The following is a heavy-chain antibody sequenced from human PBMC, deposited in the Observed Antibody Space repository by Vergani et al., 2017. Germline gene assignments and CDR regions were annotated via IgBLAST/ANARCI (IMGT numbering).Heavy chain of an antibody. Sequence: EVQLVQSGAEVKTPGESLKISCKGSGYSFTSYWIGWVRQMPGKGLEWMGIIYPGDTDTRYSPSFQGQVTISADKSISTAYLQWSSLKASDTDMYYCARHQYDYGSGTYRGGMDVWGQGTTVTVSS. J-gene: IGHJ6*02. CDR2: IYPGDTDT. D-gene: IGHD3-10*01. CDR1: GYSFTSYW. V-gene: IGHV5-51*01. CDR3: ARHQYDYGSGTYRGGMDV.